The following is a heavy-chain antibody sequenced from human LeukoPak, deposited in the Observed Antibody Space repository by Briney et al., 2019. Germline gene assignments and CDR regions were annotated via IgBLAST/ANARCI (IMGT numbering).Heavy chain of an antibody. CDR3: ASGCTSCYNFSGSKVGYYYYYMDV. CDR2: ISSSSSYI. J-gene: IGHJ6*03. Sequence: PGGSLRLSCAASGFTFSSYSMNWVRQAPGKGLEWVSSISSSSSYIYYADSVKGRFTISRDNAKNSLYLQMNSLRAEDTAVYYCASGCTSCYNFSGSKVGYYYYYMDVWGKGTTVTVSS. D-gene: IGHD2-2*02. V-gene: IGHV3-21*01. CDR1: GFTFSSYS.